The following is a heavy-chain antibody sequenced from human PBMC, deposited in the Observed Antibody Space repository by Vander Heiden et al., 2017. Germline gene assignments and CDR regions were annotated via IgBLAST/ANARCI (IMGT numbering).Heavy chain of an antibody. Sequence: VQLVQSGAEVKKPGSAVKVSGKASGGHFSSYAISWVRQAPGQGLEWMGGIIPIFGTATYAQKFQGRVTITADESTSTAYMELSSLRSEDTAVYYCARGSYYDILTGYYRFEYFQHWGQGTLVTVSS. J-gene: IGHJ1*01. CDR1: GGHFSSYA. CDR3: ARGSYYDILTGYYRFEYFQH. V-gene: IGHV1-69*01. D-gene: IGHD3-9*01. CDR2: IIPIFGTA.